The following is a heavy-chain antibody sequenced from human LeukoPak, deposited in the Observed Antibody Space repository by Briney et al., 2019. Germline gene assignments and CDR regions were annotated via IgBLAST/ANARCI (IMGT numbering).Heavy chain of an antibody. Sequence: GGSLRLSCAASGFTFSSYAMSWVRQAPGKGLEWVSAISGSGGSTYYADSVEGRFTISRDNSKNTLYLQMNSLRAEDTAVYYCAKRDGSGSYSFDYWGQGTLVTVSS. J-gene: IGHJ4*02. CDR2: ISGSGGST. D-gene: IGHD3-10*01. V-gene: IGHV3-23*01. CDR1: GFTFSSYA. CDR3: AKRDGSGSYSFDY.